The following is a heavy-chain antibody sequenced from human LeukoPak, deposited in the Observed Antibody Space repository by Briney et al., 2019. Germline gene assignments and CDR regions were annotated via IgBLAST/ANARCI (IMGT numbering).Heavy chain of an antibody. CDR1: GFIFSSYA. CDR3: ARGSSGWNDAFDI. D-gene: IGHD6-19*01. V-gene: IGHV3-48*01. Sequence: GGSLRLSCAASGFIFSSYAMNWVGQAPGKGLEWVSYISSSSSTIYYADSVKGRFTISRENAKNSLYLQMNSLRAEDTAVYYCARGSSGWNDAFDIWGQGTMVTVSS. J-gene: IGHJ3*02. CDR2: ISSSSSTI.